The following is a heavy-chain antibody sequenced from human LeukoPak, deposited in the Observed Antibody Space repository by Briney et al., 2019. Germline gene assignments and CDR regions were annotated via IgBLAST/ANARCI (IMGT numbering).Heavy chain of an antibody. V-gene: IGHV4-4*02. D-gene: IGHD2-8*01. CDR3: SRENGAFSPFGY. CDR2: ISLTGLT. CDR1: GGSISNTNW. Sequence: SETLSLTCGVSGGSISNTNWWSWVRQPPGQGLEWIGEISLTGLTHYNPSLESRVTVSLDKSKNQLSLNLTSVTAADTAVYYCSRENGAFSPFGYWGQGTLVAVLS. J-gene: IGHJ4*02.